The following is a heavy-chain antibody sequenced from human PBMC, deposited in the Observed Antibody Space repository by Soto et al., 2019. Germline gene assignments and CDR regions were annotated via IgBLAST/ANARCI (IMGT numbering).Heavy chain of an antibody. CDR1: GFTFSSYW. D-gene: IGHD6-13*01. V-gene: IGHV3-7*01. CDR2: IKQDGSEK. CDR3: ASLQVAAGSWFDP. J-gene: IGHJ5*02. Sequence: PGGSLRLSCAASGFTFSSYWMSWVRQAPGKGLEWVANIKQDGSEKYYVDSVKGRFTISRDNAKNSLYLQMNSLRAEDTAVYYCASLQVAAGSWFDPWGKGTLVTVSS.